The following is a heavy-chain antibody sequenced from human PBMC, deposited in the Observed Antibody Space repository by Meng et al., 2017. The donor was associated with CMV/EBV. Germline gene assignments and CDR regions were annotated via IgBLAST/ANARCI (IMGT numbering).Heavy chain of an antibody. Sequence: GESLKISCAASGFTFSNYWMHWVRQPPGKGLVWVSRIISDGSSTNYADSVKGRFTISRDNAKNTLYLQMNSLRAEDTAVYYCARDGQRTTLTPFDYWGQGTLVTVSS. CDR1: GFTFSNYW. D-gene: IGHD4-17*01. J-gene: IGHJ4*02. CDR2: IISDGSST. CDR3: ARDGQRTTLTPFDY. V-gene: IGHV3-74*01.